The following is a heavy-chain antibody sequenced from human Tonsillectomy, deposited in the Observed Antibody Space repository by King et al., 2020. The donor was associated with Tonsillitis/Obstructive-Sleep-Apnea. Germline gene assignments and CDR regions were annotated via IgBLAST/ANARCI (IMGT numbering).Heavy chain of an antibody. CDR2: IKSKTDGGTT. J-gene: IGHJ6*03. V-gene: IGHV3-15*01. CDR3: TTDFDDCGDYVRLWDPYYYYYMDV. D-gene: IGHD4-17*01. Sequence: QLVQSGGGLVKPGGSLRLSCAASGFTFSNAWMSWVRQAPGKGLEWVGRIKSKTDGGTTDYAAPVKGRFTISRDDSKNTLYLQMNSLKTEDTAVYYCTTDFDDCGDYVRLWDPYYYYYMDVWGKGTTVTVSS. CDR1: GFTFSNAW.